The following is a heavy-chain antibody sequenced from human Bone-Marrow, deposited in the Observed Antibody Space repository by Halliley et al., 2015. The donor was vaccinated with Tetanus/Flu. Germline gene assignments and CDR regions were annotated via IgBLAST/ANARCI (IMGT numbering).Heavy chain of an antibody. CDR1: GYSFSDYW. D-gene: IGHD6-19*01. J-gene: IGHJ6*02. V-gene: IGHV5-51*01. CDR3: ARRQGIAVSDDNYYYGLDV. Sequence: QLVQSGAEVKKPGESLKISCKGSGYSFSDYWIGWVRQMPGQGLESMGIIFPGDSETRYGQSFQGQVTISADPSISTAYLQWSSLKASDSAIYFCARRQGIAVSDDNYYYGLDVWGQGTAVTV. CDR2: IFPGDSET.